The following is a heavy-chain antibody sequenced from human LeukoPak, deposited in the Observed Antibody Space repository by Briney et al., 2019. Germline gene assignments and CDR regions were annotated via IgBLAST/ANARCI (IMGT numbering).Heavy chain of an antibody. D-gene: IGHD6-13*01. V-gene: IGHV4-59*01. CDR1: GGSISTYY. J-gene: IGHJ5*02. CDR2: IYYSGST. CDR3: ARDSHSSSWYNWFDP. Sequence: PSETLSLTCAVSGGSISTYYWSWIRQPPGKGLEWIGYIYYSGSTNYNPSLKSRVTISVDTSKNQFSLKLSSVTAADTAVYYCARDSHSSSWYNWFDPWGQGTLVTVSS.